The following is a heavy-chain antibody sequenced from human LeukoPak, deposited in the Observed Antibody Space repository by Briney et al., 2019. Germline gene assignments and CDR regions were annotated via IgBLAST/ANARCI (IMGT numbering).Heavy chain of an antibody. J-gene: IGHJ4*02. D-gene: IGHD3-10*01. Sequence: ASVKVSCKASGYTFTGYYMHWVRQAPGQGLEWMGWTNPNSGGTNYAQKFQGRVTMTRDTSISTAYMELRSLRSDDTALYYCARESYNSGSYYNDYWGQGTLVTVSS. CDR3: ARESYNSGSYYNDY. V-gene: IGHV1-2*02. CDR2: TNPNSGGT. CDR1: GYTFTGYY.